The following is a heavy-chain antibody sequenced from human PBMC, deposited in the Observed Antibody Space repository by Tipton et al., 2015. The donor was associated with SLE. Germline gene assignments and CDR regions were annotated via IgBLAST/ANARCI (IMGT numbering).Heavy chain of an antibody. Sequence: GLVKPSETLSLKCAVSGYSISAGYYWGWVRQPPGKGLEWIGAIYYSGTTFYNPSFKSRVTISVDTSKSQFSLTLNFVTAADTAVYYCVRSYQGMDWGQGTLVTVSS. CDR3: VRSYQGMD. J-gene: IGHJ4*02. D-gene: IGHD2-2*01. CDR1: GYSISAGYY. CDR2: IYYSGTT. V-gene: IGHV4-38-2*01.